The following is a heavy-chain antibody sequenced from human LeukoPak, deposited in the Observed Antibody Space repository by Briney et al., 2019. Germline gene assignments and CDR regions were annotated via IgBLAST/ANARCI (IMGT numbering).Heavy chain of an antibody. CDR3: AKVRWGSDNALDS. D-gene: IGHD3-16*01. Sequence: GGSLRLSCAASGFPFSDYGMYWVRQAPGKGLEWLAVISHVGNNKYYADSVKGRITISRDNSMNTLYLQMNSLRAEDTAVYYCAKVRWGSDNALDSWGQGTLVTGSS. CDR1: GFPFSDYG. V-gene: IGHV3-30*18. J-gene: IGHJ4*02. CDR2: ISHVGNNK.